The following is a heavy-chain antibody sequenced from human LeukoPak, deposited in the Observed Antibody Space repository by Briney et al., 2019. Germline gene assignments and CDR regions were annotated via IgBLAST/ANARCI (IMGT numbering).Heavy chain of an antibody. V-gene: IGHV3-74*01. CDR2: IKSDGSDP. Sequence: GGSLRLTCAASGFTFSSYWMHWVRQGPGKGLVWGSRIKSDGSDPSYADSVKGRFIISRDNAKSTLYLQMNSLRAEDTAVYYCAKDRDPMPSRGMDVWGQGTTVAVSS. J-gene: IGHJ6*02. D-gene: IGHD2-2*01. CDR3: AKDRDPMPSRGMDV. CDR1: GFTFSSYW.